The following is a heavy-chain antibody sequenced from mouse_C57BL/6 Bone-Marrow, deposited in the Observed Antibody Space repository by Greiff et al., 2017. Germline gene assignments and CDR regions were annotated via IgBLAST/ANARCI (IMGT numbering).Heavy chain of an antibody. D-gene: IGHD2-2*01. Sequence: QVQLKQSGAELAQPGASVKLSCKASGYTFTSYWMHWVKQRPGQGLEWIGYINPSSGYTKYNQKFKDKATLTADKSSSTANMQLSSLTYEDSAVYYCASLYYGYDEAMDYWGQGTSGTVSS. CDR3: ASLYYGYDEAMDY. J-gene: IGHJ4*01. CDR1: GYTFTSYW. CDR2: INPSSGYT. V-gene: IGHV1-7*01.